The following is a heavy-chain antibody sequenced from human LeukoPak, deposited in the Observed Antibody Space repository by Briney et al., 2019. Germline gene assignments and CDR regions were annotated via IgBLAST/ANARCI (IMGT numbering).Heavy chain of an antibody. CDR3: ARDFEMATQHDPPSSYYFDY. CDR2: ISYDGSNK. Sequence: GRSLRLSCAASGFTFSSYAMHWVRQAPGKGLEWVAVISYDGSNKYYADSVKGRFTISRDNSKNTLYLQMNSLRAEDTAVYYCARDFEMATQHDPPSSYYFDYWGQGTLVTVSS. CDR1: GFTFSSYA. V-gene: IGHV3-30*16. J-gene: IGHJ4*02. D-gene: IGHD5-24*01.